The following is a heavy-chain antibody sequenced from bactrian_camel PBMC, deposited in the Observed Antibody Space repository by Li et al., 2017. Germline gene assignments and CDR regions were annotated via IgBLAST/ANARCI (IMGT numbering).Heavy chain of an antibody. CDR2: IDSDGDGKT. CDR3: AALSSGGTCAVSLTIRHFDY. D-gene: IGHD7*01. Sequence: VQLVESGGGAVQPGGSLTLSCSYTQNKYCMGWFRQAPGKEHEGVAAIDSDGDGKTSYAASVKGRFTISKDNAKNTLYLQMNSLKPEDTAMYYCAALSSGGTCAVSLTIRHFDYWGQGTQVTVS. V-gene: IGHV3S31*01. J-gene: IGHJ6*01. CDR1: YTQNKYC.